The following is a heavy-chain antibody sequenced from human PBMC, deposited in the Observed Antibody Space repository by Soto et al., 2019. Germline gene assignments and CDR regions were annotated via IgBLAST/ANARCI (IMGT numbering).Heavy chain of an antibody. CDR2: NYYSGST. CDR1: GGSINSYY. V-gene: IGHV4-59*01. J-gene: IGHJ4*02. CDR3: ARAPFSGYVDY. D-gene: IGHD3-22*01. Sequence: SETLSLTCTVSGGSINSYYWSWIRQPPGKGLEWIGFNYYSGSTNYIPSLKSRVTISIDTSKNQFSLKLSSVTAADTAVYYCARAPFSGYVDYWGQGTVVTVSS.